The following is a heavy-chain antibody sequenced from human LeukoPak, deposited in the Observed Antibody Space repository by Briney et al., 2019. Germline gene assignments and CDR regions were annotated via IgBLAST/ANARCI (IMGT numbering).Heavy chain of an antibody. CDR1: GGSISSGDYY. V-gene: IGHV4-30-4*08. D-gene: IGHD4-11*01. Sequence: SETLSLTCTVSGGSISSGDYYWSWIRQPPGKGLEWIGYIYYSGSTYYNPSLKSRVTISVDTSKNQFSVKLSSVTAADTAVYYCASFPHIYDYSNDFDYWGQGTLVTVSS. CDR2: IYYSGST. CDR3: ASFPHIYDYSNDFDY. J-gene: IGHJ4*02.